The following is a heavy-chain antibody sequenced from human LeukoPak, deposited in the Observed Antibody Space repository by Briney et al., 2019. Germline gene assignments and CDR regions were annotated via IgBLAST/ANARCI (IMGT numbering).Heavy chain of an antibody. D-gene: IGHD3-22*01. V-gene: IGHV4-59*01. CDR1: GGSISSYY. Sequence: SETLSLTCTVSGGSISSYYWSWIRQPPGKGLEWIGYIYYSGSTNYNPSLKSRVTISVDTSKNQFSLKLSSVTAADTAVYYCARDYYDTLDAFDIWGQGTMVTVSS. CDR3: ARDYYDTLDAFDI. J-gene: IGHJ3*02. CDR2: IYYSGST.